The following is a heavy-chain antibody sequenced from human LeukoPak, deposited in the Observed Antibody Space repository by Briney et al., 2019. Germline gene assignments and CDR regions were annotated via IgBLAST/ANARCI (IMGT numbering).Heavy chain of an antibody. V-gene: IGHV4-31*03. CDR3: ARGTYY. Sequence: PSETLSLTCTVSGGSISSGNYYWSWIRQHPGKGLEWIGYIHHSGSTYYNPSLKSRVIITVDTSKNQFSLKLNSVTAADTAVYYCARGTYYWGQGTLVTVSS. CDR1: GGSISSGNYY. D-gene: IGHD3/OR15-3a*01. J-gene: IGHJ4*02. CDR2: IHHSGST.